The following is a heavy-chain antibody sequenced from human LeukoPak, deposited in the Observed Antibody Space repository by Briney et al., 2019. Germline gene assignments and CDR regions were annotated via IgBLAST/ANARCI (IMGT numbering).Heavy chain of an antibody. J-gene: IGHJ3*02. Sequence: PGGSLRLSCAVSGFNFDSYWMTWVRQAPGKGLEWVANIKPDGSEKYYVDSVKGRFTISRDNAKNSLYLQMDGLRAEDTAVYHCARQETSSYNGAFDIWGQGTMVTVSS. CDR1: GFNFDSYW. V-gene: IGHV3-7*01. CDR2: IKPDGSEK. D-gene: IGHD1-26*01. CDR3: ARQETSSYNGAFDI.